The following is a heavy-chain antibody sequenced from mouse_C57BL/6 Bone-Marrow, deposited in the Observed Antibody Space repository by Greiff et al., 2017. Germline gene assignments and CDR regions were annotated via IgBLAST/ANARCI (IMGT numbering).Heavy chain of an antibody. CDR3: AREGYGSRGGYCDV. CDR2: ISDGGSYT. J-gene: IGHJ1*03. CDR1: GFTFSSYA. D-gene: IGHD1-1*01. Sequence: EVQLVESGGGLVKPGGSLKLSCAASGFTFSSYAMSWVRQTPEKRLEWVATISDGGSYTYYPDNVKGRFTISRDNAKNNRYLQMSHLKSEDTAMYYCAREGYGSRGGYCDVWGTGTTVTVSS. V-gene: IGHV5-4*01.